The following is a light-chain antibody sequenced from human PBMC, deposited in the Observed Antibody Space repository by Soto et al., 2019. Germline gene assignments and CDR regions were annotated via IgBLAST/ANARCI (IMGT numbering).Light chain of an antibody. V-gene: IGLV2-11*01. Sequence: QSALTQPRSVSGSPGRSVTISCTGTSSDVGAYNYVSWYQQHPGKAPKLMTYDVSKRPSGVPDRFSGSKSGNTASLTISGLQAEDEADYYCCSYADNYSYVFGTGTKVT. J-gene: IGLJ1*01. CDR3: CSYADNYSYV. CDR1: SSDVGAYNY. CDR2: DVS.